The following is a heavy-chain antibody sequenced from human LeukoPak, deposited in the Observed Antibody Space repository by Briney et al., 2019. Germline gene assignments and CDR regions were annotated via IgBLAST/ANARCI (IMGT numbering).Heavy chain of an antibody. D-gene: IGHD2-2*01. J-gene: IGHJ4*02. CDR3: ARGSTSWYYFDY. CDR2: ITTSGRTI. V-gene: IGHV3-48*03. CDR1: GFTFINYE. Sequence: PGRSLRLSCAASGFTFINYEMNWVRQAPGKGLEWVSYITTSGRTINYADSVKGRFTISRDNAKNSVFLQMSSLRAEDTGIYYCARGSTSWYYFDYWGQGSLVTVSS.